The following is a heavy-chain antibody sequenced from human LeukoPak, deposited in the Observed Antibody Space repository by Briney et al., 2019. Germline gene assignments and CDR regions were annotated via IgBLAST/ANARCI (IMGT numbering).Heavy chain of an antibody. CDR1: GGSISNGDHY. Sequence: SETLSLTCTVSGGSISNGDHYWSWIRQHPGKGLEWIGYIYYSGSTYYNPSLKSRVTISVDTSKNQFSLKLSSVTAADTAVYYCARNAVAYCGGDCPNWFDPWGQGTLVTVSS. CDR2: IYYSGST. J-gene: IGHJ5*02. D-gene: IGHD2-21*02. CDR3: ARNAVAYCGGDCPNWFDP. V-gene: IGHV4-31*03.